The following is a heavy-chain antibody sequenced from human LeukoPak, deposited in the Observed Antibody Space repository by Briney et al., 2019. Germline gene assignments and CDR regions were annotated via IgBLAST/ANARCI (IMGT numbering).Heavy chain of an antibody. CDR3: ARAPVYYYDTSDYQKFSNWYFDL. CDR2: ISSSSLYR. J-gene: IGHJ2*01. Sequence: PGGSLRLSCAASGFTFSSYEMNWVRQAPGRGLEWVSSISSSSLYRYNADSVKGRFTISRDNAKNSLYLQMNSLRAEDTAVYYCARAPVYYYDTSDYQKFSNWYFDLWGRGTLVTVSS. CDR1: GFTFSSYE. D-gene: IGHD3-22*01. V-gene: IGHV3-21*01.